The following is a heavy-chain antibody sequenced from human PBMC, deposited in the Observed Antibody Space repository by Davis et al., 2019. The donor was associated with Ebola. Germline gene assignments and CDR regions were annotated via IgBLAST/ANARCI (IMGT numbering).Heavy chain of an antibody. J-gene: IGHJ4*02. CDR3: ARDSTTVVSQKQFDY. Sequence: GESLKISCAASGFTFSSYAMNWVRQAPGKGLEWVSAISGSGSNTYYADSVKGRFTISRDHSKNTLYLQMNSLRAEDTAVYYCARDSTTVVSQKQFDYWGQGTLVTVSS. D-gene: IGHD4-23*01. V-gene: IGHV3-23*01. CDR1: GFTFSSYA. CDR2: ISGSGSNT.